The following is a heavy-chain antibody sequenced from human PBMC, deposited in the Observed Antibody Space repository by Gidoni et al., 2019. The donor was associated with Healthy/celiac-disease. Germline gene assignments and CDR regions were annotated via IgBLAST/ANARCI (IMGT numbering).Heavy chain of an antibody. CDR1: GFTFDDYA. V-gene: IGHV3-9*01. CDR3: AKSRGGDYYYYGMDV. CDR2: ISWNSGSI. D-gene: IGHD6-25*01. J-gene: IGHJ6*02. Sequence: EVQLVESGGGLVQPGRALRLSCAASGFTFDDYAMHWVRQAPGKGLEWVSGISWNSGSIGYADSVKGRFTISRDNAKNSLYLQMNSLRAEDTALYYCAKSRGGDYYYYGMDVWGQGTTVTVSS.